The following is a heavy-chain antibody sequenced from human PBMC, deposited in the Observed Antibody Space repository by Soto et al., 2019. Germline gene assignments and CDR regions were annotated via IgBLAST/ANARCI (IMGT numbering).Heavy chain of an antibody. CDR1: GFTFSSYS. D-gene: IGHD1-26*01. Sequence: EVQLVESGGGLVQPGGSLRLSCAASGFTFSSYSMNWVRQAPGKGLEWVSYISSSSSTIYYADSVKGRFTISRDNAKNSLYLQMNSLRDEDTAVYYCASSGSYYYYYGMDVWGQGTTVTVSS. J-gene: IGHJ6*02. CDR3: ASSGSYYYYYGMDV. CDR2: ISSSSSTI. V-gene: IGHV3-48*02.